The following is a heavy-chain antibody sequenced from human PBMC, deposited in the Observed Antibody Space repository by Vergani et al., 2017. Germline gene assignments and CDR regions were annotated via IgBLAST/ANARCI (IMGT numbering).Heavy chain of an antibody. CDR1: GFTFTNFA. V-gene: IGHV3-23*01. Sequence: EVQLLESGGNLVQPGGSLRLSCAASGFTFTNFAMTWVRQAPGEGLEWVSGISGSGGFTYYADSVKGRFTISRDNSKNIAYLQMSSLKAEDTAVYYCTRDRLDDSYAYFDYWGQGTLVTVSP. CDR2: ISGSGGFT. CDR3: TRDRLDDSYAYFDY. D-gene: IGHD3-16*01. J-gene: IGHJ4*02.